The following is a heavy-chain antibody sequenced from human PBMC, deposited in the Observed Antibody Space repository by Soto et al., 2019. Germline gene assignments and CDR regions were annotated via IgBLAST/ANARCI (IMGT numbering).Heavy chain of an antibody. Sequence: SETLSLTCIVSGTSISSTTYYWGWIRQPPGKGLEWITSIYYTGITYYNPSLKSRVTISVDTSKNQFSLKLSSVTAADTAVYYCARRYSSAFDIWGQGTTVTVSS. CDR1: GTSISSTTYY. V-gene: IGHV4-39*07. CDR2: IYYTGIT. CDR3: ARRYSSAFDI. J-gene: IGHJ3*02. D-gene: IGHD6-13*01.